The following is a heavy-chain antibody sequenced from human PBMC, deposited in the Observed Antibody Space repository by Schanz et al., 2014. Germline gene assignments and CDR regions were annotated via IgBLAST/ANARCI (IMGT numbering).Heavy chain of an antibody. Sequence: EVQLLESGGGLVQPGGSLRLSCAASGFTFSDYSMNWVRQAPGKGLEWISYISSSSSTIYHADSVKGRFTISRDNAKNSLYLQMNSLRAEDTAVYYCARIGGSVFDYWAQGTLVTVSS. CDR1: GFTFSDYS. J-gene: IGHJ4*02. D-gene: IGHD3-10*01. V-gene: IGHV3-48*01. CDR3: ARIGGSVFDY. CDR2: ISSSSSTI.